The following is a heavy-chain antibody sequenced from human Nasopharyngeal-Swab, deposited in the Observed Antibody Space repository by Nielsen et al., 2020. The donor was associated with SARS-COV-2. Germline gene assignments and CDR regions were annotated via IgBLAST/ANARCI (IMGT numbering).Heavy chain of an antibody. CDR2: IPSDGSDR. D-gene: IGHD2/OR15-2a*01. J-gene: IGHJ4*02. V-gene: IGHV3-30*09. Sequence: GESLKISCVASGFTFSGYAMHWVRQAPGKGLEWVAVIPSDGSDRYYADSVKGRFAISRDNSKNTLSLQMNSLRAEDTAVYYCAKDLRGPYFFWGQGTLVTVSS. CDR1: GFTFSGYA. CDR3: AKDLRGPYFF.